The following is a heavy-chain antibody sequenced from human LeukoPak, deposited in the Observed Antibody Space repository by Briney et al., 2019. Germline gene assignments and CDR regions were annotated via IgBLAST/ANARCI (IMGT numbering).Heavy chain of an antibody. D-gene: IGHD3-3*01. J-gene: IGHJ3*02. V-gene: IGHV4-61*02. CDR3: ARERAYYDFWSATDAFDI. Sequence: PSETLSLTCTVSGGSISSGSYYWSWIRQPAGKGLEWIGRIYTSGSTNYNPSLKSRVTISVDTSKNQFSLKLSSVTAADTAVYYCARERAYYDFWSATDAFDIWGQGTMVTVSS. CDR1: GGSISSGSYY. CDR2: IYTSGST.